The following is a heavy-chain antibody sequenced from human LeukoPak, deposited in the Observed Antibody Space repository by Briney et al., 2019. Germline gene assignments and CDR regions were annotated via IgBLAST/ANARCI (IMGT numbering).Heavy chain of an antibody. Sequence: PGGSLRLSCAASGFTFSRYWMSWVRLAPGKGLEWVANIMVDGSEKHYVDSVKGRFTISRDNAENSLYLQMYGLRAEDTAVYYCAREGYGGDSMGLDYWGQGTLVTVSS. CDR2: IMVDGSEK. CDR3: AREGYGGDSMGLDY. CDR1: GFTFSRYW. J-gene: IGHJ4*02. D-gene: IGHD4-23*01. V-gene: IGHV3-7*01.